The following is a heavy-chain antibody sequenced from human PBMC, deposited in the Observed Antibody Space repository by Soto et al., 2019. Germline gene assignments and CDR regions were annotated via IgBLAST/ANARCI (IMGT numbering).Heavy chain of an antibody. V-gene: IGHV3-7*01. D-gene: IGHD6-19*01. Sequence: GGSLRLSCAASGFTFINYWMILFRHSPWKGLEWVANIKQDGSENYYVDSVKGRFTTSRDSTKNSFYLQMNSLRAEDTAVYYCARDHINGWKFDYWGRGTLVTVSS. J-gene: IGHJ4*02. CDR1: GFTFINYW. CDR2: IKQDGSEN. CDR3: ARDHINGWKFDY.